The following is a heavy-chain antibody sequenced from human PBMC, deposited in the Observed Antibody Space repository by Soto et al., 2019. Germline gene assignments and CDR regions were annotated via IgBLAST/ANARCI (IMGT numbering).Heavy chain of an antibody. CDR2: INHSGST. Sequence: SETLSLTCAVYGGSFSRYYWSWIRQPPGKGLEWIGEINHSGSTNYNPSLKSRVTISVDTSKNQFSLKLSSVTAADTAVYYCARVGTSHWFDYWGQGTLVTVSS. D-gene: IGHD2-2*01. J-gene: IGHJ4*02. CDR3: ARVGTSHWFDY. CDR1: GGSFSRYY. V-gene: IGHV4-34*01.